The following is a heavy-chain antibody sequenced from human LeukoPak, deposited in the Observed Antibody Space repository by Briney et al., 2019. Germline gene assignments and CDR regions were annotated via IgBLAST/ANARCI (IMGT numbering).Heavy chain of an antibody. CDR2: ISYDGSNK. D-gene: IGHD3-3*01. CDR1: GFTFSSYG. Sequence: GGSLRLSCAASGFTFSSYGMHWVRQAPGKGLEWVAVISYDGSNKYYADSMKGRFTISRDNSKNTLYLQMNSLRAEDTAVYYCAKGLSFFWSGGIDYWGQGTLVTVSS. CDR3: AKGLSFFWSGGIDY. J-gene: IGHJ4*02. V-gene: IGHV3-30*18.